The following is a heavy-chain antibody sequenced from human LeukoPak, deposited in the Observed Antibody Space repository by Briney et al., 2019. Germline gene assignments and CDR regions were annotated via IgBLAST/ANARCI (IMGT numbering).Heavy chain of an antibody. CDR1: GGXISSYY. V-gene: IGHV4-59*01. J-gene: IGHJ4*02. D-gene: IGHD1-26*01. Sequence: SETLSLTCTVSGGXISSYYWSWIRQPPGKGLEWIAYIYYSGSTNYNPSLKSRVTISVDTSKNQFSLKLSSVTAADTAVYYCARDESGSYYGLDYWGQGTLVTVSS. CDR2: IYYSGST. CDR3: ARDESGSYYGLDY.